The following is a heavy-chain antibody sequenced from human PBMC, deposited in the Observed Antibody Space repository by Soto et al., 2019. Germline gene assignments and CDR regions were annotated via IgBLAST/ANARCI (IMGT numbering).Heavy chain of an antibody. Sequence: SVKVSCTASGYTFTSYAMHWVRQAPGQRLEWMGWINAGNGNTKYSQRFQGRVTITRDTYASTVYMELSSLRSEDTAVYYCARDIVVVVAATYSYYGMDVWGQGTTVTVSS. J-gene: IGHJ6*02. V-gene: IGHV1-3*01. D-gene: IGHD2-15*01. CDR3: ARDIVVVVAATYSYYGMDV. CDR1: GYTFTSYA. CDR2: INAGNGNT.